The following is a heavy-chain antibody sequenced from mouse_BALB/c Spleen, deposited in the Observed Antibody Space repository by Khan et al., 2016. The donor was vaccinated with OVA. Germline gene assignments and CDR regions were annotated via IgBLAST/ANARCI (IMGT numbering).Heavy chain of an antibody. CDR2: INPSTGYT. Sequence: QVQLKQSGAELAKPGASVKMSCKASGYTFINYWILWVKQRPGQGLEWIGYINPSTGYTEYNQNFKNKATLTADKSSSTAYMQLSSLTSEDSAVYDGARRGRRWDFDYWGQGTTLTVSS. D-gene: IGHD1-1*01. CDR1: GYTFINYW. J-gene: IGHJ2*01. V-gene: IGHV1-7*01. CDR3: ARRGRRWDFDY.